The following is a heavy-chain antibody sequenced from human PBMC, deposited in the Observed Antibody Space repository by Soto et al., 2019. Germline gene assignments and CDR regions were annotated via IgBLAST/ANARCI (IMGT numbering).Heavy chain of an antibody. J-gene: IGHJ6*02. CDR2: INPSGGST. CDR3: ARSSESGYYGGRYYYYGMDV. V-gene: IGHV1-46*01. CDR1: GYTFTSYY. D-gene: IGHD3-3*01. Sequence: ASVKVSCKASGYTFTSYYMHWVRQAPGQGLEWMGIINPSGGSTSYAQKFQGRVTMTRDTSTSTVYMELSSLRSEDTAVYYCARSSESGYYGGRYYYYGMDVWGQGTTVTVSS.